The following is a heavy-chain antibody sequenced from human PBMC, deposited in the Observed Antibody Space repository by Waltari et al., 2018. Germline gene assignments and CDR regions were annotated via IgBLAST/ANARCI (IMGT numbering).Heavy chain of an antibody. CDR1: GGSFSGYY. J-gene: IGHJ5*02. D-gene: IGHD6-19*01. Sequence: QVQLQQWGAGLLKPSETLSLTCAVYGGSFSGYYWSWIRQPPGKGLEWIGEINHSGSTNSNPSLKSRVTISVDTSKNQFSLKLSSVTAADTAVYYCAGGPRIAVAGPGWFDPWGQGTLVTVSS. V-gene: IGHV4-34*01. CDR2: INHSGST. CDR3: AGGPRIAVAGPGWFDP.